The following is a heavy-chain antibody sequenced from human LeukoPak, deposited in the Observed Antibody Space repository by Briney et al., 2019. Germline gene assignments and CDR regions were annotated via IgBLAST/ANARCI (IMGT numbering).Heavy chain of an antibody. Sequence: SETLSLTCTVSGGSISSYYWSWIRQPPGKGVEWIAYISDIGSINYNPSLKSRVTISLDTSKNQFSLKLSSVTAADTAVYYCAGHHPRNTVDFWGQGTLVTVSS. V-gene: IGHV4-59*08. CDR2: ISDIGSI. CDR3: AGHHPRNTVDF. D-gene: IGHD2/OR15-2a*01. J-gene: IGHJ4*02. CDR1: GGSISSYY.